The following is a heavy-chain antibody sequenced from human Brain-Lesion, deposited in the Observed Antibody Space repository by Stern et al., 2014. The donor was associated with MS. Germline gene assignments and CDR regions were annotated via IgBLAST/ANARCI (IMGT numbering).Heavy chain of an antibody. CDR1: GYTFTGYY. CDR2: INPKSGGT. V-gene: IGHV1-2*04. J-gene: IGHJ4*02. CDR3: ATYYYDSTGYNDF. D-gene: IGHD3-22*01. Sequence: QVQLVESGAEVKKPGASVKVSCKASGYTFTGYYMHWVRQAPAQGHERMGWINPKSGGTNYAQKFQGWVTMTRDTSINTAYMELSRLRSDDTAVYYCATYYYDSTGYNDFWGQGTLVTVSS.